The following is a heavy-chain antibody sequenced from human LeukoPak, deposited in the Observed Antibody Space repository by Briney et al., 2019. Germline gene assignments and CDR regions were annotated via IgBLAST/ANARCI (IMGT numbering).Heavy chain of an antibody. CDR3: SRQGYGEYSFTLCGMVC. CDR2: VSYSGST. V-gene: IGHV4-59*08. D-gene: IGHD4-17*01. CDR1: GGPISSYY. J-gene: IGHJ6*01. Sequence: PSETLSLTCTVSGGPISSYYWSWLRQPPGKELEWICYVSYSGSTNYNPSLKSRVTISVDISKNQFYLKLSSVTAADTALYVCSRQGYGEYSFTLCGMVCWGQGTTVSDCS.